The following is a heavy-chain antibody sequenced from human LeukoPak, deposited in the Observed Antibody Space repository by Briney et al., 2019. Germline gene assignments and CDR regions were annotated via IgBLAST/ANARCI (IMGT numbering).Heavy chain of an antibody. Sequence: GGSLRLSCAASGFTFSSYAMSWVRQAPEKGLEWVSGISGSGGSTYHAASVKGRFTISRDNSKNTLYLQMNSLRAEDTAVYYCAKIGRRYDFWTGYYEEEVDYMDVWGKGTTVTVSS. CDR2: ISGSGGST. J-gene: IGHJ6*03. CDR3: AKIGRRYDFWTGYYEEEVDYMDV. CDR1: GFTFSSYA. D-gene: IGHD3-3*01. V-gene: IGHV3-23*01.